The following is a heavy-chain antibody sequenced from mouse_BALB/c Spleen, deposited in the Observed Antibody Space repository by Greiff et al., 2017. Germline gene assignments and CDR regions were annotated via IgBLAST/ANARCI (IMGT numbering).Heavy chain of an antibody. CDR2: INPSNGRT. Sequence: QVQLQQPGAELVKPGASVKLSCKASGYTFTSYWMHWVKQRPGQGLEWIGEINPSNGRTNYNEKFTSKATLTVDKSSSTAYMQLSSLTSEDSAVYYCARDGGIYDAFAYWGQGTLVTVSA. CDR1: GYTFTSYW. D-gene: IGHD2-12*01. V-gene: IGHV1S81*02. J-gene: IGHJ3*01. CDR3: ARDGGIYDAFAY.